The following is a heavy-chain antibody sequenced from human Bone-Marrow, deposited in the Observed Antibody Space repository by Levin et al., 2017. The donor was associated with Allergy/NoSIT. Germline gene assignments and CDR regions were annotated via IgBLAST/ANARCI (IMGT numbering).Heavy chain of an antibody. CDR1: GFTFSSSW. D-gene: IGHD6-13*01. CDR3: ARDPGSSSHDWYFDL. V-gene: IGHV3-74*01. J-gene: IGHJ2*01. CDR2: INSDGRSP. Sequence: GSLRLSCAASGFTFSSSWLHWVRQAPGKGLVWVSRINSDGRSPSYADSVKGRFTISRDSAKNTLYLQMNSLRAEDTAVYYCARDPGSSSHDWYFDLWGRGTLVTVSS.